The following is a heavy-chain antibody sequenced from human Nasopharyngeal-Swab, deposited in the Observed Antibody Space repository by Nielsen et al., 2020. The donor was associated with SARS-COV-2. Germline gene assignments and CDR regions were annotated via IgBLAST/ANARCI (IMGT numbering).Heavy chain of an antibody. D-gene: IGHD5-18*01. CDR3: AKDMQWGTAMADAFDI. Sequence: EGSLRLSCAASGFTFDDYTMHWVRQAPGKGLEWVSLISWDGGSTYYADSVKGRFTISRDNSKNSLYLQMNSLRTEDTALYYCAKDMQWGTAMADAFDIWGQGTMVTVSS. CDR1: GFTFDDYT. V-gene: IGHV3-43*01. J-gene: IGHJ3*02. CDR2: ISWDGGST.